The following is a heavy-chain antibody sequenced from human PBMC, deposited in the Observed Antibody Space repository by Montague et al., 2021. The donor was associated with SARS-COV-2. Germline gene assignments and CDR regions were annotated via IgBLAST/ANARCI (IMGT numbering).Heavy chain of an antibody. V-gene: IGHV4-59*01. J-gene: IGHJ4*01. D-gene: IGHD3-9*01. CDR1: GGSITNYY. Sequence: SETLSLTCTVSGGSITNYYWTWIRQPPGRGLEWIGYIYYSGSTNXNPSLQSRVTISVNTAKKQFSLKLTSVTPADTAVYYCARGHFDWPMGPLRFFDYWGQGTLLTVSS. CDR2: IYYSGST. CDR3: ARGHFDWPMGPLRFFDY.